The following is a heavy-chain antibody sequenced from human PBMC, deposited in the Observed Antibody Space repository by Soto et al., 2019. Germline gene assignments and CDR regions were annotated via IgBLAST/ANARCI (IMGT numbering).Heavy chain of an antibody. J-gene: IGHJ5*02. Sequence: QVRLVQSGAEVKKPGSSVKVSCKASGGTFSNYAITWLRLAPGQGLEWLGGIIPVFGTVNYAQKFQGRVTTTADESTSTAYMELNRLRSEDTAVYYCARDNPYTNGFGNWFDPWGQGTLVIVS. CDR1: GGTFSNYA. CDR3: ARDNPYTNGFGNWFDP. CDR2: IIPVFGTV. V-gene: IGHV1-69*01. D-gene: IGHD6-25*01.